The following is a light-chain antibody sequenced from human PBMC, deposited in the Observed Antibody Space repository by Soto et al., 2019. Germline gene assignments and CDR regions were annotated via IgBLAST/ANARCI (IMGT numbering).Light chain of an antibody. CDR2: WAS. Sequence: DIVMTQSPDSLAVSLGERATINCKSSQRVLSSSNNKNYLAWYQQKPGQPPKLLIYWASIRESGVPDRFSGSGSGTDCTRTISSLQAEDVAVDDCHQYDSSSYTVGQGTKREI. V-gene: IGKV4-1*01. J-gene: IGKJ2*01. CDR3: HQYDSSSYT. CDR1: QRVLSSSNNKNY.